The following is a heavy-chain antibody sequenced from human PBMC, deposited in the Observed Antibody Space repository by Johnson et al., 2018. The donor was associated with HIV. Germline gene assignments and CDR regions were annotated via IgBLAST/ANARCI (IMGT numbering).Heavy chain of an antibody. V-gene: IGHV3-11*04. CDR2: ISTSGDTT. CDR1: GFTFSDYC. D-gene: IGHD3-22*01. Sequence: QVQLVESGGDLVKPGGSLRLSCAASGFTFSDYCMSWIRQAPGTGLEWVSYISTSGDTTYYADSVKGRFTISRDNDKNSLYLQMNSLRAADTAVYYCARVYYYDSSGIDAFDIWGQGTMVTVS. CDR3: ARVYYYDSSGIDAFDI. J-gene: IGHJ3*02.